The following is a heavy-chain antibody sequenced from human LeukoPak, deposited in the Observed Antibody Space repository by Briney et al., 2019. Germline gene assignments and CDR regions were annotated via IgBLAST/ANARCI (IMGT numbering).Heavy chain of an antibody. CDR1: GGSISSYY. Sequence: SETLSLTCTVSGGSISSYYWSWIRQPPGKGLEWIGYIYYSGSTNYNPSLKSRVTISVETSKNQFSLKLSSVTAADTAVYYCARRTDSGSWYFDLWGRGTLVTVSS. CDR2: IYYSGST. CDR3: ARRTDSGSWYFDL. J-gene: IGHJ2*01. D-gene: IGHD6-6*01. V-gene: IGHV4-59*01.